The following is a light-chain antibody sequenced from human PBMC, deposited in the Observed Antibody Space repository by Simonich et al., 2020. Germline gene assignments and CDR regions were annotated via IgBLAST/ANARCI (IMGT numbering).Light chain of an antibody. CDR1: QSLLHSDGKTY. CDR3: MQSIQLPSYT. V-gene: IGKV2D-29*02. CDR2: EGS. Sequence: DIVMTQTPLSLSVTPGQPASISCKSSQSLLHSDGKTYLYWYLQQPGQSPHLLIYEGSNRFSGVPERFSGSGSGTDFTLKISRVEAEDVGVYYCMQSIQLPSYTFGQGTKLEIK. J-gene: IGKJ2*01.